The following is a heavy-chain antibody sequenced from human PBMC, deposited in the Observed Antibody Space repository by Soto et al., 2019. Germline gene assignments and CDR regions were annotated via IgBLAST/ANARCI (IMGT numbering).Heavy chain of an antibody. V-gene: IGHV4-59*01. Sequence: SGTLSLTCTVSGGSISSYYWSWIRQPPGKGLEWIGYIYYSGSTNYNPSLKSRVTISVDTSKNQFSLKLSSVTAADTAVYYCARSYRVHFAYWGQGTLVTSPQ. CDR2: IYYSGST. CDR1: GGSISSYY. J-gene: IGHJ4*02. D-gene: IGHD3-16*02. CDR3: ARSYRVHFAY.